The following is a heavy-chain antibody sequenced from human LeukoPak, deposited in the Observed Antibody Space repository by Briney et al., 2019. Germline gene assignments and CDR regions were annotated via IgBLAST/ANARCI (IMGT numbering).Heavy chain of an antibody. Sequence: GRSLRLSCAASGFTFDDYAMHWVRQAPGKGLEWVSGISWNSGSIGYADSVKGRFTISRDDAKNSLYLQMNSLRAEDTAVYYCARDGYNPYYYDYYMDVWGKGTTVTVSS. CDR3: ARDGYNPYYYDYYMDV. V-gene: IGHV3-9*01. J-gene: IGHJ6*03. CDR1: GFTFDDYA. CDR2: ISWNSGSI. D-gene: IGHD5-24*01.